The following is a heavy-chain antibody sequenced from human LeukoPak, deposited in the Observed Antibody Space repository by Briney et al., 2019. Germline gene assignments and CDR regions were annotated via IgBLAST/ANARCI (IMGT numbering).Heavy chain of an antibody. V-gene: IGHV3-30*04. Sequence: GGSLRLSCVASGFTLRNYATPWVRQAPGKGLEWVALISYDGSNKDYVDSAKGRFTISRDNSKNTLYLQMNSLRTEDSAVYYCAREYCGGECYSGFDFWGQGTLVTVSS. CDR1: GFTLRNYA. J-gene: IGHJ5*01. CDR2: ISYDGSNK. CDR3: AREYCGGECYSGFDF. D-gene: IGHD2-21*01.